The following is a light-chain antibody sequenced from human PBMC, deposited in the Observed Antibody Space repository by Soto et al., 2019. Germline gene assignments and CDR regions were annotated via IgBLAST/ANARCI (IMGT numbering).Light chain of an antibody. CDR1: QGVGTN. CDR3: QQYNNWPLYS. Sequence: EIVMTQSPGTLSVSPGERATLSCRASQGVGTNLAWYQQRPGQAPRLLIYAASTRATGIPDRFSGRGSGTEFTLTISGLQSEDFALYFCQQYNNWPLYSFGQGTKLEIK. J-gene: IGKJ2*01. CDR2: AAS. V-gene: IGKV3-15*01.